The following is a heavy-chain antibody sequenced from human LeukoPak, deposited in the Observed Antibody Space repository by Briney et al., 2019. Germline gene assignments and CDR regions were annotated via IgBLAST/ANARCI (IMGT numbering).Heavy chain of an antibody. CDR1: GGTFSSYA. CDR2: IIPIFGTA. CDR3: ARAVHEYSSSSEGWVYYYMDV. J-gene: IGHJ6*03. Sequence: SVKVSCKASGGTFSSYAISWVRQAPGRGLEWMGGIIPIFGTANYAQKFQGRVTITTDESTSTAYMELSSLRSEDTAVYYCARAVHEYSSSSEGWVYYYMDVWGKGTTVTVSS. V-gene: IGHV1-69*05. D-gene: IGHD6-6*01.